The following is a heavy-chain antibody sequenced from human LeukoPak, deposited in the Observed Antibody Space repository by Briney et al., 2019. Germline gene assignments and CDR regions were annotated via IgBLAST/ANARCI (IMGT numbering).Heavy chain of an antibody. D-gene: IGHD2-2*01. CDR2: INHSGST. V-gene: IGHV4-34*01. CDR1: GGSFSGYY. Sequence: SETLSLTCAVYGGSFSGYYWSWIRQPPGKGLEWIREINHSGSTNYNPSLKSRVTMSLDTSKNQFSLNLNSVSAADTAVYYCARGPCTSANCYWSLDYWGQGTLVTVSS. CDR3: ARGPCTSANCYWSLDY. J-gene: IGHJ4*02.